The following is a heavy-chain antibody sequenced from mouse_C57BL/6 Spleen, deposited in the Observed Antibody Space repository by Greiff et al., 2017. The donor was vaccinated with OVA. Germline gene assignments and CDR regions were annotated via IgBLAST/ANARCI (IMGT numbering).Heavy chain of an antibody. Sequence: EVKLEESGPGLVKPSQSLSLTCSVTGYSITSGYYWNWVRQFPGNKLEWMGYISYDGSNNYNPSLKNRISITRDTSKNQFFLKLNSVTTEDTATYYCARERIGDYDAYAMDYWGQGTSVTVSS. CDR1: GYSITSGYY. CDR3: ARERIGDYDAYAMDY. V-gene: IGHV3-6*01. D-gene: IGHD2-4*01. J-gene: IGHJ4*01. CDR2: ISYDGSN.